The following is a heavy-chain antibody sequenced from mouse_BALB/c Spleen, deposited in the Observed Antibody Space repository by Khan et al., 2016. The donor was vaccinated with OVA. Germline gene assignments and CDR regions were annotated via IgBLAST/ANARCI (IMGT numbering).Heavy chain of an antibody. Sequence: VQLQESGAELARPGASVKLSYKASGYIFTDYNINWMRQRTGQGLEWIGEIYPGSDNTYYNERFKGKATLTVDKSSSTAYMHLSSLTSEDSAVYFCTREWAAWFPYWGQGTLVTVAA. CDR3: TREWAAWFPY. CDR1: GYIFTDYN. V-gene: IGHV1-77*01. J-gene: IGHJ3*01. CDR2: IYPGSDNT.